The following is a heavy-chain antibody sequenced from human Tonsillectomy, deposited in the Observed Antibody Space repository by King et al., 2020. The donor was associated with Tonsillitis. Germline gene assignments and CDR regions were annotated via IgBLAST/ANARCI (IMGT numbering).Heavy chain of an antibody. CDR3: AKDRRYSGLYFDY. D-gene: IGHD1-26*01. J-gene: IGHJ4*02. V-gene: IGHV3-30*18. Sequence: VQLVESGGGVVQPGRSLRLSCAASGFTFSSYGMHWVRQAPGKGLEWVAVISYDGSNKYYADSVKGRFTISRDNFKNTLYLQMNSLRAEDTAVYYCAKDRRYSGLYFDYWGQGTLVTVSS. CDR1: GFTFSSYG. CDR2: ISYDGSNK.